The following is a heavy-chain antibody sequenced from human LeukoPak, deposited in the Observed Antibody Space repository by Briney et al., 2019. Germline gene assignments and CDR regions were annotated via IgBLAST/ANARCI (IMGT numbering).Heavy chain of an antibody. CDR2: ISSSGSTI. CDR1: GFTFSSYE. D-gene: IGHD3-3*01. J-gene: IGHJ4*02. V-gene: IGHV3-48*03. Sequence: GGSLRLSCAASGFTFSSYEMNWVRQAPGKGLEWVSYISSSGSTIYHADSVKGRFTISRDNAKNSLYLQMNSLRAEDTAVYYCARATTLFGVDKYFHYWGQGTPVTVSS. CDR3: ARATTLFGVDKYFHY.